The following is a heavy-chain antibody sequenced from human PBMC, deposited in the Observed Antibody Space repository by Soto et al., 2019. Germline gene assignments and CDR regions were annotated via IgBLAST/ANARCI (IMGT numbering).Heavy chain of an antibody. CDR3: ARVDKWSGYPMKDYYYSGMAV. Sequence: TMSLTCSVFGGTSIGHKLWSWIRKPPGKGLEWIGEIYHSGSANYNPSLKSRVTISVYTSKNQFSLKLSSVTAADTAVYYCARVDKWSGYPMKDYYYSGMAVLGQGTTVTVSS. J-gene: IGHJ6*02. CDR1: GGTSIGHKL. CDR2: IYHSGSA. D-gene: IGHD3-3*01. V-gene: IGHV4-4*02.